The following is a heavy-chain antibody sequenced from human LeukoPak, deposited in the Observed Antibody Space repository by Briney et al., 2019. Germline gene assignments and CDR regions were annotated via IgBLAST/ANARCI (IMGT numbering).Heavy chain of an antibody. CDR2: IFNSGSN. Sequence: SETLSLTCTVSGGYISSYYWSWIRQPPGKGLEWIGYIFNSGSNIYNPSLKSRVTISVDTSKNQFSLKLSSVTAADTAVYFCALGDCSSTSCYVFDYWGQGTLVTVSS. V-gene: IGHV4-59*01. CDR3: ALGDCSSTSCYVFDY. CDR1: GGYISSYY. D-gene: IGHD2-2*01. J-gene: IGHJ4*02.